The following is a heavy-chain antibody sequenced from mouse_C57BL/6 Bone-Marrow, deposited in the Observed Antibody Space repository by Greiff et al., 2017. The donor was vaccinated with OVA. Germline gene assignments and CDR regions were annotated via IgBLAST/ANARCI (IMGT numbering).Heavy chain of an antibody. J-gene: IGHJ1*03. D-gene: IGHD4-1*01. V-gene: IGHV1-81*01. Sequence: VKLQESGAELARPGASVKLSCKASGYTFTSYGISWVKQRTGQGLEWIGEIYPRSGNTYYNEKFKGKATLTADKSSSTAYMELRSLTSEDSAVYVCARVGCLWYFDVWGTGTTVTVSS. CDR3: ARVGCLWYFDV. CDR2: IYPRSGNT. CDR1: GYTFTSYG.